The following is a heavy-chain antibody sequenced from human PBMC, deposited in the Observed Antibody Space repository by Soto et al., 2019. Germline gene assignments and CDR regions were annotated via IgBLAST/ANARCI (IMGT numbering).Heavy chain of an antibody. J-gene: IGHJ5*02. V-gene: IGHV3-15*01. D-gene: IGHD6-19*01. Sequence: SLRLSCAASGFTFSNAWMRCVRQALGKGLEWVGRIKSKTDGGTTDYAAPVKGRFTISRDDSKNTLYLQMNSLKTEDTAVYYCNTDRGGWYPRWFDPWGKGTLVTGSS. CDR2: IKSKTDGGTT. CDR3: NTDRGGWYPRWFDP. CDR1: GFTFSNAW.